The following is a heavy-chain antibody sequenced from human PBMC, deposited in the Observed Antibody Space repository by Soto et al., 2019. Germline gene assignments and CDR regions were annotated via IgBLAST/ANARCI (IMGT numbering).Heavy chain of an antibody. CDR1: GYSFSGHY. CDR3: AREEDNGSLYF. Sequence: QVQLVQSGTEVKRPGTSVKVFCKAIGYSFSGHYIHWVRQAPGQGLEWMGWVNPSNGVTNVAQRFQGRVTMTRDTSINTAYMEVSGLTSDDSAVFYCAREEDNGSLYFWGPGTLVTVSA. J-gene: IGHJ4*02. D-gene: IGHD1-26*01. V-gene: IGHV1-2*02. CDR2: VNPSNGVT.